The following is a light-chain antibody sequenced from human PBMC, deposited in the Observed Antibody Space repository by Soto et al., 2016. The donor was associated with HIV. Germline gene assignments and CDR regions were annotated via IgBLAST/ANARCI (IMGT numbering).Light chain of an antibody. V-gene: IGLV3-21*04. Sequence: SYELTQPPSVSVAPGKTARITCEGNNIGTKSVHWYQQRPGQAPALVIYDDRDRPSGIPEQFSGSNSGNTATLTITSVEAGDEADYYCQVWDSSTDHVIFGGGTRLTVL. CDR3: QVWDSSTDHVI. CDR2: DDR. J-gene: IGLJ2*01. CDR1: NIGTKS.